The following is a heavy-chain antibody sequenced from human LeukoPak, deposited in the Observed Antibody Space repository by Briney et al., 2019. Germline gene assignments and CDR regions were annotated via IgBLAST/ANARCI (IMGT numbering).Heavy chain of an antibody. Sequence: PGGSLRLSCAASGFTFSSYEMNWVRQAPGKGLEWVSYISSSGSTIYYADSVKGRFTISRDNAKNSLYLQMNSLRAEDTAVYYCARGDILTGYETSYYYYYGMDVWGQGTTVTVSS. CDR1: GFTFSSYE. CDR2: ISSSGSTI. CDR3: ARGDILTGYETSYYYYYGMDV. V-gene: IGHV3-48*03. J-gene: IGHJ6*02. D-gene: IGHD3-9*01.